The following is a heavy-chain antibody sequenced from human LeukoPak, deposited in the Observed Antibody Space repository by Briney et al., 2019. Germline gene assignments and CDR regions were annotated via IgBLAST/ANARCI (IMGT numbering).Heavy chain of an antibody. V-gene: IGHV3-23*01. CDR1: GFTFSTYA. CDR2: ISGSDGKT. D-gene: IGHD3-3*01. CDR3: ARSITIFGLVIYYFDF. J-gene: IGHJ4*02. Sequence: GGSLRLSCAASGFTFSTYAMTWVRQAPGKGLGWVSTISGSDGKTYYADSVKGRCTISRDDSKNTLYLQMNSLGAEDTAVYYCARSITIFGLVIYYFDFWGQGTLVTVSS.